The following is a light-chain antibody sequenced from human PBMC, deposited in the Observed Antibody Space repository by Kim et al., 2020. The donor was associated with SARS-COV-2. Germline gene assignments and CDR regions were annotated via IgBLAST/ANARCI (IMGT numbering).Light chain of an antibody. CDR3: QQYGSSPYS. V-gene: IGKV3-20*01. CDR1: QSVSSSY. CDR2: GAS. J-gene: IGKJ2*03. Sequence: LSPGERATLSCRTSQSVSSSYLAWYQQKPGQAPRLLIYGASSRATGIPDRFSGSGSGTDFTLTISRLEPEDFAVYYCQQYGSSPYSFGQGTKLEI.